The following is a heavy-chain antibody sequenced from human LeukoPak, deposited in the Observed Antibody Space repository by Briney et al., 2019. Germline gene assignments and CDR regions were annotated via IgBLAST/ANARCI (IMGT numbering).Heavy chain of an antibody. D-gene: IGHD4-23*01. CDR1: GFTFSNYA. CDR3: AKGVSPFDP. Sequence: GRSLRLSCAASGFTFSNYAMSWVRQAPGKGLEWVSKISGSGGSANYADSVKGRFTISRDNSRNTLYLQMNYLRAEDTAVYYCAKGVSPFDPWGQGTLVTVSS. J-gene: IGHJ5*02. V-gene: IGHV3-23*01. CDR2: ISGSGGSA.